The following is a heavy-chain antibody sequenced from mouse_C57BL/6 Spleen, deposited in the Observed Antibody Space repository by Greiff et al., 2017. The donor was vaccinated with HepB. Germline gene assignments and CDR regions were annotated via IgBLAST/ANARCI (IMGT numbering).Heavy chain of an antibody. CDR1: GYTFTSYW. J-gene: IGHJ1*03. CDR3: ARGVDDDWNFDV. CDR2: IDPSDSYT. Sequence: QVQLQQSGAELVKPGASVKLSCKASGYTFTSYWMQWVKQRPGQGLAWIGEIDPSDSYTNYNQKFKGKATLTVATSSSSAYMQLSSLTSEDVAVYYGARGVDDDWNFDVGGTGTTVTVSS. D-gene: IGHD2-3*01. V-gene: IGHV1-50*01.